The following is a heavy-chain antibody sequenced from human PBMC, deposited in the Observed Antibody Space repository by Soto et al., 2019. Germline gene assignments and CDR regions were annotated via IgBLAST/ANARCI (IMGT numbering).Heavy chain of an antibody. CDR3: ARGGIAGHWFDP. CDR1: GDSISRGAYY. J-gene: IGHJ5*02. Sequence: NPSETLSLTCTVSGDSISRGAYYWTWIRQRPGKGLEWIGYIFHSGSTLYNPSLNSRVTLSADTAKNQLSLNLSSMTAADTAVYYCARGGIAGHWFDPWGRGTLVTVSS. V-gene: IGHV4-31*03. CDR2: IFHSGST. D-gene: IGHD2-15*01.